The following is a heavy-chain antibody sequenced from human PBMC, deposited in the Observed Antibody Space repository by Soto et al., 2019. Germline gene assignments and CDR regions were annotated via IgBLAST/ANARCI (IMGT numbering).Heavy chain of an antibody. D-gene: IGHD2-2*01. CDR3: ARKVVPAHLLKVNYYYGMDV. CDR1: GGSVSGYD. CDR2: INHSGST. J-gene: IGHJ6*02. Sequence: XETLALTCAVYGGSVSGYDWTWIRQPPGKGLEWIGEINHSGSTNYNPSLKSRVTISVDTSMNQFSLKLSSVTAADTAAYYCARKVVPAHLLKVNYYYGMDVWGQGTTVTVSS. V-gene: IGHV4-34*01.